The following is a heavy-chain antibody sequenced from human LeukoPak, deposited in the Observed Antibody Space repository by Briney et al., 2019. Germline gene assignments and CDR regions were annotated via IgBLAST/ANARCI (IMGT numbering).Heavy chain of an antibody. V-gene: IGHV3-21*01. CDR1: GFTFSSYE. Sequence: GGSLRLSCAASGFTFSSYEMNWVRQAPGKGLEWVSSISSSSSYIYYADSVKGRFTISRDNAKKSLYLQMNSLRAEDTAVYYCARAYSGTYGLGYYYMDVWGKGTTVTVSS. J-gene: IGHJ6*03. CDR2: ISSSSSYI. CDR3: ARAYSGTYGLGYYYMDV. D-gene: IGHD1-26*01.